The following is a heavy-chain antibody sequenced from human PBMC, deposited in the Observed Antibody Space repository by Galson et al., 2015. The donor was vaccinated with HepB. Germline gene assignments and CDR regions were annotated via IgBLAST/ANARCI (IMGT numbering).Heavy chain of an antibody. CDR2: ISAYNGNT. CDR1: GYTFTNSA. CDR3: AREVSRYSSGWYVQDNWFDP. Sequence: SVKVSCKASGYTFTNSAVNWVRQAPGQGLEWMGWISAYNGNTNYVQKLQGRVTLTTDTSTSTGYMELSSLRSEDTAVYYCAREVSRYSSGWYVQDNWFDPWGQGTLVTVSS. D-gene: IGHD6-19*01. J-gene: IGHJ5*02. V-gene: IGHV1-18*01.